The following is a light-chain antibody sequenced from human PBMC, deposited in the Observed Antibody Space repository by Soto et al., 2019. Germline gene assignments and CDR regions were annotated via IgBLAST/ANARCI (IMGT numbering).Light chain of an antibody. Sequence: DIVMTQSPDSLAVSLGERATINCKSSQSVLYSPNNKNYLAWYQHKPGQPPKMLIYWASIRESGVPGRFSGSGSGTDFTLTISSLQSEDVAVYYCQQYYTNSWSFGQGTKVEIK. J-gene: IGKJ1*01. CDR3: QQYYTNSWS. V-gene: IGKV4-1*01. CDR2: WAS. CDR1: QSVLYSPNNKNY.